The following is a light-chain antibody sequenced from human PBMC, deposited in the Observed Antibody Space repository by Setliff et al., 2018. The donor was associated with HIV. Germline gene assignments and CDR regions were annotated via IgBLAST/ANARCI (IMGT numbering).Light chain of an antibody. V-gene: IGLV2-23*02. J-gene: IGLJ2*01. CDR3: CSYAGSDTWR. CDR2: DVT. Sequence: QSALTQPASVSGSPGQSITISCTGTSSDIGGYESVSWYQQHPGEVPKLMIYDVTKRPSGVSNRFSASKSANTASLTISGLQAEDEADYYCCSYAGSDTWRFGGGTK. CDR1: SSDIGGYES.